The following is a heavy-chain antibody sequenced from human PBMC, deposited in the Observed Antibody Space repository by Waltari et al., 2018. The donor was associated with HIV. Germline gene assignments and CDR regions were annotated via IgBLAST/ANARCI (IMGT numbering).Heavy chain of an antibody. J-gene: IGHJ4*02. Sequence: QVQLQQWGAGLLKPSETLSLTCAVYGGSLSGYYWSWIRQPPGMGLEWIGEINHSGRTNYNPSLKSRVAISIDTSKNQFSLKLRSVTAADTAMYYSARLEVGRGDYWGQGTLVTVSS. D-gene: IGHD1-26*01. CDR2: INHSGRT. CDR3: ARLEVGRGDY. CDR1: GGSLSGYY. V-gene: IGHV4-34*01.